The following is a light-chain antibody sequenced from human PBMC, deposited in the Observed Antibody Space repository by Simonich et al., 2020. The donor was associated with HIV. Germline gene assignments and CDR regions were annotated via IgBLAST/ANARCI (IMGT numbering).Light chain of an antibody. J-gene: IGKJ1*01. Sequence: DIVMTQSPDSLAVSLGERATINCKSSQSVLYRSNNKNSLAWYQQKPGQPPKLLIYWASTRESGVPDRFRGSGSGTDFTLTISSLQAEDVAVYYCQQYYSTPRTFGQGTKVEIK. CDR1: QSVLYRSNNKNS. V-gene: IGKV4-1*01. CDR2: WAS. CDR3: QQYYSTPRT.